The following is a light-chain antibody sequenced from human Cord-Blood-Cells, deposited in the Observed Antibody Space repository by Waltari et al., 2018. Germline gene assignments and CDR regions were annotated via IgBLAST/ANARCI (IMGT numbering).Light chain of an antibody. V-gene: IGLV3-1*01. Sequence: SYELTQPPSVSVSPGQTASITCSGDKLGAKYACWYQQKPGQSPVLGIYQDSKRPSGIPERFSGSNSGNTATLTIGGTQAMDEADYYCQAWDSSSVVFGGGTKLTVL. CDR2: QDS. CDR1: KLGAKY. J-gene: IGLJ2*01. CDR3: QAWDSSSVV.